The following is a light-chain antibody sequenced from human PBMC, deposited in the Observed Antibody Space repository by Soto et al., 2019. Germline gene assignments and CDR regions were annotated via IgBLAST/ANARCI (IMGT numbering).Light chain of an antibody. CDR3: HQYITSLWT. V-gene: IGKV3-20*01. Sequence: EIVLTQSPGTLSLSPGERATLSCRASQSLTNNNLAWYQQKPGQAPRLLIHGVSTRATGIPDRFTGGGSETDFTLTITKVEPEDFAVYYCHQYITSLWTFGQGTRVEIK. CDR1: QSLTNNN. CDR2: GVS. J-gene: IGKJ1*01.